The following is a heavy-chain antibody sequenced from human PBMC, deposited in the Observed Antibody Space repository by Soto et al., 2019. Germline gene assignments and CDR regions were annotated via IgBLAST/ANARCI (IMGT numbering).Heavy chain of an antibody. J-gene: IGHJ4*01. CDR2: IKEDGSEA. CDR3: ARSRRQWFGGKLSDYFDF. Sequence: GRSLRLSWAVSRVVFNWYWISWVRQAPGKGLEWVANIKEDGSEANYVDFVKGLFAVSRNKDTLYLQLNSLTPEDMAVYYCARSRRQWFGGKLSDYFDFWGQGTLVTVSS. CDR1: RVVFNWYW. V-gene: IGHV3-7*01. D-gene: IGHD3-10*01.